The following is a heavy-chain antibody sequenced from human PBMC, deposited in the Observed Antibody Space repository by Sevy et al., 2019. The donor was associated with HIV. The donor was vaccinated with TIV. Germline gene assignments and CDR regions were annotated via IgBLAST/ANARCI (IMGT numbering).Heavy chain of an antibody. D-gene: IGHD2-15*01. V-gene: IGHV3-30*18. Sequence: GGSLRLSCAASGFTFSSYGMHWVRQAPGKGLEWVAVKSYDGSNKYYADSVKGRFTISRDNSKNTLYLQMNSLRAEDTAVYYCAKGGGYCSGGSCYSWYYYYYMDVWGKGTTVTVSS. J-gene: IGHJ6*03. CDR2: KSYDGSNK. CDR1: GFTFSSYG. CDR3: AKGGGYCSGGSCYSWYYYYYMDV.